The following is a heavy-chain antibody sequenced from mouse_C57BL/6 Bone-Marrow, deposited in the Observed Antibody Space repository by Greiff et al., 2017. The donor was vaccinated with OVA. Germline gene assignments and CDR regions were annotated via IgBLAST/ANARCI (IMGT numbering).Heavy chain of an antibody. Sequence: EVQLQESGPELVKPGASVKISCKASGYSFTGYYMNWVKQSPEKSLEWIGEINPSTGGTTYNQKFKAKATLTVDKSSSTAYMQLKSLTSEDSAVYYCARCPYRNYLWYFDVWGTGTTVTVSS. CDR2: INPSTGGT. D-gene: IGHD2-5*01. CDR1: GYSFTGYY. J-gene: IGHJ1*03. V-gene: IGHV1-42*01. CDR3: ARCPYRNYLWYFDV.